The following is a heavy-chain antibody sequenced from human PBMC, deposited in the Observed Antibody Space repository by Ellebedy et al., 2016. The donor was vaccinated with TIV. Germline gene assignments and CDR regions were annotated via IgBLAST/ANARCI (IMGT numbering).Heavy chain of an antibody. V-gene: IGHV4-59*01. Sequence: MPGGSLRLSCTVSGASISSYYWTWIRQPPGKGLEWIGYIYYSGYTKYNPSLKSRVTISLDTSKNQFSLKLSSVTAADTAVYYCAGGYSSGWTDYWGQGTLVTVSS. CDR3: AGGYSSGWTDY. CDR1: GASISSYY. CDR2: IYYSGYT. D-gene: IGHD6-19*01. J-gene: IGHJ4*02.